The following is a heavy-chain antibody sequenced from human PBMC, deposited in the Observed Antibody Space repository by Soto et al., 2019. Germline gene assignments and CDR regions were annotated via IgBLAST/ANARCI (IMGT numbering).Heavy chain of an antibody. CDR1: GYTFTSYG. CDR2: ISAYNGNT. V-gene: IGHV1-18*01. J-gene: IGHJ5*01. D-gene: IGHD4-17*01. CDR3: ARDPGYGDYEIDS. Sequence: AAVKGSCKASGYTFTSYGISWVRQAPGQGLEWMGWISAYNGNTNYAQKLQGRVTMTTDTSTSTAYMELRSLRSDDTAVYYCARDPGYGDYEIDSWGQGTLVPVSS.